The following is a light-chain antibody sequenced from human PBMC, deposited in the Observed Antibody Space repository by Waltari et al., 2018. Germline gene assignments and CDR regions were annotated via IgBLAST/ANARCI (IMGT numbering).Light chain of an antibody. CDR2: LVS. J-gene: IGKJ5*01. CDR3: MEALQTPLT. CDR1: QRLLHSNGYNY. Sequence: DIVMPQSPLSLPVTPGEPASISCTSSQRLLHSNGYNYLNWYLQKPGQSPQLLIYLVSHRASGVPDRFSGSGSGTDFTLRISRVEAEDVGIYYCMEALQTPLTFGQGTRLEIQ. V-gene: IGKV2-28*01.